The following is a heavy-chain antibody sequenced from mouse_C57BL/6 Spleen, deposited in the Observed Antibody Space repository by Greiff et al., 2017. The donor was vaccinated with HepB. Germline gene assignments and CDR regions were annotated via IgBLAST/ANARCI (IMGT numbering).Heavy chain of an antibody. CDR1: GYAFSSSW. D-gene: IGHD5-1-1*01. CDR2: IYPGDGDT. Sequence: QVQLKESGPELVKPGASVKISCKASGYAFSSSWMNWVKQRPGKGLEWIGRIYPGDGDTNYNGKFKGKATLTADKSSSTAYMQLSSLTSEDSAVYFCARNLYLFDYWGQGTTLTVSS. J-gene: IGHJ2*01. CDR3: ARNLYLFDY. V-gene: IGHV1-82*01.